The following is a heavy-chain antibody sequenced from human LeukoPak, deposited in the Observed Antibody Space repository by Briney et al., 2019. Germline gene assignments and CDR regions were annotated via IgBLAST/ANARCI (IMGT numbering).Heavy chain of an antibody. CDR3: AREGWDGSGYYFDY. Sequence: SGTLSLTCTVSGGSIINYYWSWIRQPPGKGLEWIGYIYYSGSTNYNPSLKSRVTISVDTSKNQFSLKLSSVTAADTAVYYCAREGWDGSGYYFDYWGQGTLVTVSS. D-gene: IGHD3-10*01. J-gene: IGHJ4*02. V-gene: IGHV4-59*01. CDR2: IYYSGST. CDR1: GGSIINYY.